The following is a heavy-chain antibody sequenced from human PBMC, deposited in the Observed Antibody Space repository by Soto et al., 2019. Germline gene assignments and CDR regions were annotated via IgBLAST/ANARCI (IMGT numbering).Heavy chain of an antibody. CDR3: TRATIRAAAAGILGY. J-gene: IGHJ4*02. D-gene: IGHD6-13*01. CDR1: GFTFSNYW. CDR2: LKQDGSEK. Sequence: EVQLVESGGGLVQPGGSLRLSCAASGFTFSNYWMSWVRQAPGKGLEWVANLKQDGSEKYYVDSVKGRFTISRDNAKNSLYLHMNSLRAEDTAVYYCTRATIRAAAAGILGYWDQGTLVTVSS. V-gene: IGHV3-7*01.